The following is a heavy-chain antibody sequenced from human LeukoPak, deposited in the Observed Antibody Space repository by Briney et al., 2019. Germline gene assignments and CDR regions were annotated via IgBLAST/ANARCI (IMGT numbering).Heavy chain of an antibody. Sequence: GGSLRLSCVVSGFTFDDYGMSWVRQVPGKGLQWVSGINWNGDSTGYADSVKGRFTISRDNSKNTLYLQMNSLRAEDTAVYYCAKDYPQGSSWDYWGQGTLVTVSS. CDR1: GFTFDDYG. CDR3: AKDYPQGSSWDY. D-gene: IGHD6-13*01. J-gene: IGHJ4*02. V-gene: IGHV3-20*04. CDR2: INWNGDST.